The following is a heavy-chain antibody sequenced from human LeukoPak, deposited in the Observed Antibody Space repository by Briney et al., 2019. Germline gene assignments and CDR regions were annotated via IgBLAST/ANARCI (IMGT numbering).Heavy chain of an antibody. V-gene: IGHV4-59*08. CDR1: GGSISSYY. J-gene: IGHJ4*02. CDR3: ARQTPAPYCSGGSCYFDY. CDR2: IYYSGST. Sequence: SETLSLTCTVSGGSISSYYWSWIRQPPGKGLEWIGYIYYSGSTNYNPSLKSRVTISVDTSKNQFSLNPSSVTAADTAVYYCARQTPAPYCSGGSCYFDYWGQGTLVTVSS. D-gene: IGHD2-15*01.